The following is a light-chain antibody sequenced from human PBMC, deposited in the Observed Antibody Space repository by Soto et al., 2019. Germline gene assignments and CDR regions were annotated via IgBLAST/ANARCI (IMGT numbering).Light chain of an antibody. V-gene: IGKV1-39*01. CDR2: AAS. CDR3: QESFSPLYT. Sequence: DIQLTQSPSSLSGSVGDRVTITCRASQTIHNYLNWYQQTPGKAPKLLIYAASNLRGGVPSRFSGGGSGTDFPLTINSLQPEDFATYYCQESFSPLYTFGQGTMLDI. CDR1: QTIHNY. J-gene: IGKJ2*01.